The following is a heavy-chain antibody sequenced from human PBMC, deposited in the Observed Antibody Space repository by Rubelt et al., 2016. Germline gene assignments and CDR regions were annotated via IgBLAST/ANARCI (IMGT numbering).Heavy chain of an antibody. CDR3: TRGYCTNAVCHLGY. J-gene: IGHJ4*02. D-gene: IGHD2-8*01. CDR1: GGTFSSYA. V-gene: IGHV1-69*10. Sequence: QVQLVQSGAEVKKPGSSVKVSCKASGGTFSSYAISWVRQAPGQGLEWMGGIIPILGLENYAQKSQRRVTITADKSTGADYMELCSLGAADTAVYYCTRGYCTNAVCHLGYWGLGTLVTVSA. CDR2: IIPILGLE.